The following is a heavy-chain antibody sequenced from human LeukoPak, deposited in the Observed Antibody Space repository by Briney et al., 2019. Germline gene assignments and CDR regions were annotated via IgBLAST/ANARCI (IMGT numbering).Heavy chain of an antibody. CDR3: ARGGTVFGGFDY. Sequence: GGSLRLSCAASGFTFSSYAMSWVRQAPGKGLEWVSAISGSGGSTYYADSVKGRFTISRDNSRNTLYLQMNSLRAEDTAVYYCARGGTVFGGFDYWGQGTLVTVSS. CDR2: ISGSGGST. D-gene: IGHD3-16*01. J-gene: IGHJ4*02. CDR1: GFTFSSYA. V-gene: IGHV3-23*01.